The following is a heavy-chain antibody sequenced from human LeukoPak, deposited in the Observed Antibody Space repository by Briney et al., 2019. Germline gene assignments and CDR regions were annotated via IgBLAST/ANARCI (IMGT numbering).Heavy chain of an antibody. CDR2: ISGSGGSI. V-gene: IGHV3-23*01. Sequence: GGSLRLSCAASGFTFSIYGMSWVRQAPGKGLEWVSGISGSGGSIYYAESMKGRFTISRDNSKNTLYLQMSSLKAEDTAVYFCAKSGGDYDSSGNYYTVDYWGQGTLVTVSS. D-gene: IGHD3-22*01. J-gene: IGHJ4*02. CDR1: GFTFSIYG. CDR3: AKSGGDYDSSGNYYTVDY.